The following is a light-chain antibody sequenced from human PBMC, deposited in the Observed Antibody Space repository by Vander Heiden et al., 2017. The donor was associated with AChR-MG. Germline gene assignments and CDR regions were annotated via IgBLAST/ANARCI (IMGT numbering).Light chain of an antibody. V-gene: IGLV2-14*03. CDR2: DVS. Sequence: QSALTQPASVSGSPGQSITNACTGTSNDVCASNSVSWYQQRPNKAPKLMIYDVSNRPSGVSNRFSGSKSGNTASLTISGLQAEDEADYYCSSYTSTTTLNVIFGGGTKLTVL. CDR1: SNDVCASNS. J-gene: IGLJ2*01. CDR3: SSYTSTTTLNVI.